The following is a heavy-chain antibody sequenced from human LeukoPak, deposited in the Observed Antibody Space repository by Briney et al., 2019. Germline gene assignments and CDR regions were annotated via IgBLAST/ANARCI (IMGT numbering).Heavy chain of an antibody. Sequence: PGGSLRLSCAASGFTFSRIAMTWVRQAPGKGQEWVSTIRSNGDTAYNADSVRGRFAISRDNSKNALFLQMNSLRVEDTAIYYCAKRLVNIDYFDYWGQGSLVTVSS. V-gene: IGHV3-23*01. D-gene: IGHD5-12*01. CDR3: AKRLVNIDYFDY. CDR2: IRSNGDTA. J-gene: IGHJ4*02. CDR1: GFTFSRIA.